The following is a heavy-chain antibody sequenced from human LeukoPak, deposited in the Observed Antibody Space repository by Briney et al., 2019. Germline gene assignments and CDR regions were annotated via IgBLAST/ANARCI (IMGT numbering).Heavy chain of an antibody. CDR3: AKDSLRTGGYYYYGMDV. V-gene: IGHV3-23*01. CDR2: ISGSGGST. Sequence: GGSLRLSCAASGFTFGSYAMSWVRQAPGKGLEWVSAISGSGGSTYYADSVKGRFTISRDNSKNTLYLQMNSLRAEDTAVYYCAKDSLRTGGYYYYGMDVWGQGTTVTVSS. D-gene: IGHD3-16*01. CDR1: GFTFGSYA. J-gene: IGHJ6*02.